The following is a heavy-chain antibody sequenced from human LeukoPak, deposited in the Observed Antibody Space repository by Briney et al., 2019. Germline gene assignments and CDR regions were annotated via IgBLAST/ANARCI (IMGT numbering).Heavy chain of an antibody. CDR2: INHSGST. CDR1: GGSFSGYY. CDR3: ARGVAGINPY. D-gene: IGHD1-14*01. Sequence: PSETLSLTCAVYGGSFSGYYWSWIRQPPGKGLEWIGEINHSGSTNYNSSLKSRVTISVDTSKNQFSLKLSSVTAADTAVYYCARGVAGINPYWGQGTLVTVSS. J-gene: IGHJ4*02. V-gene: IGHV4-34*01.